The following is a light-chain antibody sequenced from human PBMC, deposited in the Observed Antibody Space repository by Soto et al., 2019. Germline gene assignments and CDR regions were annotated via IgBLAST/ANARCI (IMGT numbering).Light chain of an antibody. V-gene: IGKV1-39*01. CDR2: GAS. CDR3: QQSHSTPYT. CDR1: QSISTY. Sequence: DIQMTQSPSSLSASVGDRVTITCRASQSISTYLNWYQQRPGRAPKLLIHGASNLQSGVPSGFSGSGSGTDFSLTISSLQPEDFATYYCQQSHSTPYTFGQGTKLEIK. J-gene: IGKJ2*01.